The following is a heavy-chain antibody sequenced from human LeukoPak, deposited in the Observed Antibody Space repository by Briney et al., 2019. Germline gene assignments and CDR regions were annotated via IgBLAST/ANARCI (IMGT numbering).Heavy chain of an antibody. J-gene: IGHJ3*02. V-gene: IGHV3-21*01. D-gene: IGHD3-3*01. CDR3: ARDSTDYYDFWSGYSPGAFDI. Sequence: GRSLRLSCAASGFTFSSYSMNWVRQAPGKGLEWVSSISSSSSYIYYADSVKGRFTISRDNAKNSLYLQMNSLRAEDTAVYYCARDSTDYYDFWSGYSPGAFDIWGQGTMVTVSS. CDR2: ISSSSSYI. CDR1: GFTFSSYS.